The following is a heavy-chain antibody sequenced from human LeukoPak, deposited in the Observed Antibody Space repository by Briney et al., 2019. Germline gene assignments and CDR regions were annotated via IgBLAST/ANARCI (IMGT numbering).Heavy chain of an antibody. V-gene: IGHV4-39*07. Sequence: SETLSLTCTVSGGSISSSSYYWGWIRQPPGKGLEWIGSIYYSGSTYYNPSLKSRVTISVDTSKNQFSLKLSSVTAADTAVYYCARRQDTAMAYYFDYWGQGTLVTVSS. D-gene: IGHD5-18*01. CDR1: GGSISSSSYY. CDR2: IYYSGST. CDR3: ARRQDTAMAYYFDY. J-gene: IGHJ4*02.